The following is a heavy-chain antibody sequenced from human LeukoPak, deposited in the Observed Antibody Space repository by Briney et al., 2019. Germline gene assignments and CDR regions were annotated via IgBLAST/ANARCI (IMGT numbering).Heavy chain of an antibody. J-gene: IGHJ4*02. CDR3: ARGRGSYSLDY. CDR1: GFTFSSYS. V-gene: IGHV3-21*04. CDR2: ISSSSNFV. D-gene: IGHD3-10*01. Sequence: GGSLRLSCAASGFTFSSYSMNWVRQAPGKGLEWVSSISSSSNFVFYADSVKGRFTISRDNAKNSLFLQMNSLRAEDTAVYNCARGRGSYSLDYWGQGTLVTVSS.